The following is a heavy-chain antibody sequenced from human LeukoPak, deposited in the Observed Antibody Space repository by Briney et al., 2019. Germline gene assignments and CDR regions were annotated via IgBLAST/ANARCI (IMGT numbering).Heavy chain of an antibody. CDR1: GYTFTSYD. D-gene: IGHD3-22*01. V-gene: IGHV1-8*01. CDR2: MNPNSGNT. J-gene: IGHJ3*02. CDR3: ARDRNIDSSGYYYDAFDI. Sequence: GASVKVSCKASGYTFTSYDINWVRQATGQGLEWMGWMNPNSGNTGYAQKFQGSVTMTRNTSISTAYMELSSLRSEDTAVYYCARDRNIDSSGYYYDAFDIWGQGTIVTVSS.